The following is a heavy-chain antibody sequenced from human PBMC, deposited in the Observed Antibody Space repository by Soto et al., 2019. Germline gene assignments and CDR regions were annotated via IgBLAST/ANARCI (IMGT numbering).Heavy chain of an antibody. D-gene: IGHD1-26*01. Sequence: SETLSLTCAVSGGSISSCGYSWSWIRQPPGKGLEWIGYIYHSGSTYYNPSLKSRVTISVDWSKNQFSLKLSSVTAADTAVYYCARVPLLWGQGTLVTVSS. V-gene: IGHV4-30-2*01. CDR2: IYHSGST. J-gene: IGHJ4*02. CDR3: ARVPLL. CDR1: GGSISSCGYS.